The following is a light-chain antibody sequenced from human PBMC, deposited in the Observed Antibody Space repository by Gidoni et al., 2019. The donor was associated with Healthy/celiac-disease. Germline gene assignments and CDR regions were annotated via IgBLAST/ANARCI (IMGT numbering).Light chain of an antibody. J-gene: IGKJ2*01. Sequence: DIQMTKSPSTLSASVGDRVTITCRASQSISSWLAWYQQKPGKAPKLLIYKASSLESGVPSRFSGSGSGTEFTLTISSLQPDDFATYYCQQYNSYPYTFGQXTKLEIK. CDR2: KAS. CDR1: QSISSW. V-gene: IGKV1-5*03. CDR3: QQYNSYPYT.